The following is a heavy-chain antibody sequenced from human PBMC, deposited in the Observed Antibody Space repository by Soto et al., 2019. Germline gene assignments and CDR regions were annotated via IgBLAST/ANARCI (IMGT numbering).Heavy chain of an antibody. CDR3: ARERGVTGTTYYYYGMDG. Sequence: GASVKVSCKASGYTFTGYYMHWVRQAPGQGLEWMGWINPNSGGTNYAQKFQGWVTMTRDTSISTAYMELSRLRSDDTAVYYCARERGVTGTTYYYYGMDGWGQGTTVTVSS. CDR2: INPNSGGT. D-gene: IGHD1-7*01. CDR1: GYTFTGYY. V-gene: IGHV1-2*04. J-gene: IGHJ6*02.